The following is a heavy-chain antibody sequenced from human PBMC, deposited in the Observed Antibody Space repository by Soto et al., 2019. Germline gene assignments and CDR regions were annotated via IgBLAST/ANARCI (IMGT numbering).Heavy chain of an antibody. D-gene: IGHD3-16*02. CDR1: GGSISSYY. CDR2: IYYSGST. J-gene: IGHJ5*02. V-gene: IGHV4-59*01. CDR3: ARDRFRRLGALSLLSRTNWFDP. Sequence: SETLSLTCTVSGGSISSYYWSWIRQPPGKGLEWIGYIYYSGSTNYNPSLKSRVTISVDTSKNQFSLKLSSVTAADTAVYYCARDRFRRLGALSLLSRTNWFDPWGQGTLVTVSS.